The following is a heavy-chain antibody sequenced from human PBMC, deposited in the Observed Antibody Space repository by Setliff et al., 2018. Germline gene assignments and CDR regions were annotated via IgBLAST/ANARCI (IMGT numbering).Heavy chain of an antibody. CDR3: ARLRYTGTSDGSDI. V-gene: IGHV3-48*04. Sequence: GGSLRLSCAASGFTFSSYSMNWVRQAPGKGLEWVSYISSSSSTIYYADSVKGRFTISRDNAKNSLYLQMSSLRAEDTAVYYCARLRYTGTSDGSDIWGQGTMVTVSS. CDR2: ISSSSSTI. J-gene: IGHJ3*02. CDR1: GFTFSSYS. D-gene: IGHD1-26*01.